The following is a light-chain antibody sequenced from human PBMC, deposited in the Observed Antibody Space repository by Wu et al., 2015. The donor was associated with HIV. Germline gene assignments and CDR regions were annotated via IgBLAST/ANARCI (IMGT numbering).Light chain of an antibody. Sequence: EIVLTQSPATLSLSPGERATLSCRASQSVLSYLAWYQLTPGLPPRLLIYDASNRATGVPARFSGSGSGTDFTLTISSLEPEDFAVYYCQQRRYWPITFGGGLRW. CDR2: DAS. V-gene: IGKV3-11*01. CDR1: QSVLSY. CDR3: QQRRYWPIT. J-gene: IGKJ4*01.